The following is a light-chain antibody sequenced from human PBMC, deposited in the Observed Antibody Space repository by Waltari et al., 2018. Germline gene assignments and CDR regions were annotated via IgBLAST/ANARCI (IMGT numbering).Light chain of an antibody. J-gene: IGLJ3*02. CDR3: GTWDNSLSSVWV. Sequence: QHLPGTAPKRRIYYNNSRPSGIPHLFSASTSGTSATLGITGRQTGDEADYVCGTWDNSLSSVWVFGGGTKLTVL. V-gene: IGLV1-51*01. CDR2: YNN.